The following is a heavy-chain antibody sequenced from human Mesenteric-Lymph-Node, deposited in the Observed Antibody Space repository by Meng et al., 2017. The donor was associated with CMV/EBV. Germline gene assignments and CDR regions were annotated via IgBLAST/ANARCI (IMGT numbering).Heavy chain of an antibody. D-gene: IGHD2-15*01. V-gene: IGHV4-34*01. J-gene: IGHJ4*02. CDR2: INHSGST. CDR1: GGYFSGYY. Sequence: CAVYGGYFSGYYWSWIRQPPGKGLEWIGEINHSGSTNYNPSLKSRVTISVDTSKNQFSLKLSSLRSEDTAVYYCARDDFSNVWGTWWYWGQGTLVTVSS. CDR3: ARDDFSNVWGTWWY.